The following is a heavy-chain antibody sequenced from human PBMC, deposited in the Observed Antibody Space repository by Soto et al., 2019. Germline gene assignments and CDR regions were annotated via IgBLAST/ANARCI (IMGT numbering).Heavy chain of an antibody. J-gene: IGHJ6*04. D-gene: IGHD3-3*01. Sequence: GGSLRLSCAASGFTFSSYGMHWVRQAPGKGLEWVAVIWYDGSNKYYADSVKGRFTISRDNSKNTLYLQMNSLRAEDTAVYYCARDPVHYDFWSGYYSPGDVWGKGTTVTVSS. CDR2: IWYDGSNK. CDR1: GFTFSSYG. V-gene: IGHV3-33*01. CDR3: ARDPVHYDFWSGYYSPGDV.